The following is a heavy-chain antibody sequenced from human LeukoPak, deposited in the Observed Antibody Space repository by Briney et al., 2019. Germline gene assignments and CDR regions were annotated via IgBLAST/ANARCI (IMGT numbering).Heavy chain of an antibody. CDR2: ISYDGSNK. J-gene: IGHJ4*02. CDR1: GFTFSSYA. Sequence: PGGSLRLSCAASGFTFSSYAMHWVRQAPGKGLEWVAVISYDGSNKYYADSVKGRFTISRDNSKNTLYLQMNSLRAEDTAVYYCARFVAVAGQGIDYWGQGTLVTVSS. CDR3: ARFVAVAGQGIDY. D-gene: IGHD6-19*01. V-gene: IGHV3-30*04.